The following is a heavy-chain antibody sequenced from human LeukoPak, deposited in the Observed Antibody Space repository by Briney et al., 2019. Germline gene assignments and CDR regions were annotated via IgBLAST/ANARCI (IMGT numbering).Heavy chain of an antibody. CDR1: GGSFSGYY. D-gene: IGHD3-22*01. V-gene: IGHV4-34*01. J-gene: IGHJ4*02. CDR3: ARGKGGRSDSSGYYPN. CDR2: INHSGST. Sequence: PSETLSLTCAVYGGSFSGYYWSWIRQPPGKGLEWIGEINHSGSTNYNLSLKSRVTISIDTSKNQFSLKLSSVTAADTAVYYCARGKGGRSDSSGYYPNWGQGTLVTVSS.